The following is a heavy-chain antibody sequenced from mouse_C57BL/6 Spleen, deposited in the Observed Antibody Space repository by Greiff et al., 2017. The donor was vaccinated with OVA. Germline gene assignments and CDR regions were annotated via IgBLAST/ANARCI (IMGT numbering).Heavy chain of an antibody. D-gene: IGHD3-2*02. Sequence: EVHLVDSGGGLVQSGRSLRLSCATSGFTFSDFYMEWVRQAPGKGLEWIAASRNKANDYTTEYSASVKGRFIVSRDTSQSILYLQMNALRAEDTAIYYCARDAGSGYAMDYWGQGTSVTVSS. CDR3: ARDAGSGYAMDY. CDR2: SRNKANDYTT. V-gene: IGHV7-1*01. J-gene: IGHJ4*01. CDR1: GFTFSDFY.